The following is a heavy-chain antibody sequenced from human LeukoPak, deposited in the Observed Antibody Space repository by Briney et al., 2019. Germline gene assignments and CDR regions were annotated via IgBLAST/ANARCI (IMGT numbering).Heavy chain of an antibody. D-gene: IGHD3-22*01. Sequence: ASVKVSCKASGYTFTSYGISWVRQPPGQGLEWMGWISAYNGNTNYAQKLQGRVTMTTDTSTSTAYMELRSLRPDDTAVYYCARTNVYYYDSSDYYPHFDYWGQGTLVTVSS. CDR2: ISAYNGNT. CDR1: GYTFTSYG. CDR3: ARTNVYYYDSSDYYPHFDY. J-gene: IGHJ4*02. V-gene: IGHV1-18*01.